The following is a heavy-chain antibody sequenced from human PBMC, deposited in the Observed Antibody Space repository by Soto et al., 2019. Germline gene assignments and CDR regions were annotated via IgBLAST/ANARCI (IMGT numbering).Heavy chain of an antibody. CDR3: AKERTITAVTGIAFDY. V-gene: IGHV3-23*01. D-gene: IGHD6-19*01. CDR1: RFTFSNYA. CDR2: ISAAGRKS. J-gene: IGHJ4*02. Sequence: EVHLLASGGGLGQPGGSLRLSCAGSRFTFSNYAMGWVRQAPGKGLEWVSSISAAGRKSYYADSVQGRFSISRDNSRNTLYLQMNSLRPEDTAAYYCAKERTITAVTGIAFDYWGRGTLVTVSS.